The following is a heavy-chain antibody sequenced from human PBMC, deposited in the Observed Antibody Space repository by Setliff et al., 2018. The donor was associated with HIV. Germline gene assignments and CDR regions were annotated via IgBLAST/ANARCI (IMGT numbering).Heavy chain of an antibody. V-gene: IGHV3-11*04. D-gene: IGHD3-10*01. CDR2: ISSSGSTI. Sequence: PGGSLRLSCAASGFTFSDYYMSWIRQAPGKGLEWVSYISSSGSTIYYADSVKGRFTISRDNAKNSMDLQMNSLRADDTAIYYCARKLRPGHGVDVWGQGTTVTVSS. CDR1: GFTFSDYY. CDR3: ARKLRPGHGVDV. J-gene: IGHJ6*02.